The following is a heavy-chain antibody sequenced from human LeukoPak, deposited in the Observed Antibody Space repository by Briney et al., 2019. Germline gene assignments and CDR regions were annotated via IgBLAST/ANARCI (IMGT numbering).Heavy chain of an antibody. J-gene: IGHJ4*02. CDR1: GGSISSYY. V-gene: IGHV4-59*01. CDR2: IYYSGST. D-gene: IGHD5-18*01. Sequence: SETLSPTCTVSGGSISSYYWSWIRQPPGKGLEWIGYIYYSGSTNYNPSLKSRVTISVDTSKNQFSLKLSSVTAADTAVYYCARGIQLWSDWGQGTLVTVSS. CDR3: ARGIQLWSD.